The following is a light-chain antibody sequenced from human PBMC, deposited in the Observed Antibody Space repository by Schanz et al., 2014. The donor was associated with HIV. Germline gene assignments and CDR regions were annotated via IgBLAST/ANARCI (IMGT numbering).Light chain of an antibody. CDR3: QQYDNP. Sequence: DIQMTQSPSTLSASVGDRVILTCRASQSIGNSLAWFQQKPGRAPQLLIYGASALQPGVPTTFSGSGSGTEFTLTISSLQPEDIVTYYCQQYDNPLGQGTKLEIK. J-gene: IGKJ2*01. V-gene: IGKV1-5*01. CDR1: QSIGNS. CDR2: GAS.